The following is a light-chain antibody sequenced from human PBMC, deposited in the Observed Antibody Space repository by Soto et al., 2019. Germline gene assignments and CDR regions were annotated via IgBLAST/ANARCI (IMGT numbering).Light chain of an antibody. CDR1: QSVSSN. Sequence: EIVMTPSPATLSVSPGERATLSCRASQSVSSNLAWYQQTPGQAPRLLIYGASSRAAGIPARFSGSGSGTEFTLTISTLQSEDFAVYYCQQYKNWPPITFGQGTRLEIK. V-gene: IGKV3-15*01. CDR2: GAS. J-gene: IGKJ5*01. CDR3: QQYKNWPPIT.